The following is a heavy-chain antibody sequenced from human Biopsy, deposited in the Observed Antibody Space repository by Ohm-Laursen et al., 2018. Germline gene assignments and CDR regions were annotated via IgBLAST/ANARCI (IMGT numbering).Heavy chain of an antibody. CDR1: GFTFSGFS. D-gene: IGHD2-8*01. CDR3: ARDGEAKYCRHGVCPSDY. V-gene: IGHV3-21*01. J-gene: IGHJ4*02. CDR2: ISASGNYI. Sequence: SLRLSCTASGFTFSGFSMNWVRQAPGKGLEWVSSISASGNYIYYTDSVKGRFTVSRDTVKNSLDLLMNSLTGEDTAVYYCARDGEAKYCRHGVCPSDYWGQGTLVTVSS.